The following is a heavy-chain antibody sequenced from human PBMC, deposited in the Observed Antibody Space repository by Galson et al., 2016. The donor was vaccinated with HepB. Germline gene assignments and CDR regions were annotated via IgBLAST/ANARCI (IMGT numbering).Heavy chain of an antibody. CDR2: ISSSSSYT. J-gene: IGHJ5*02. V-gene: IGHV3-11*06. CDR3: ARDAAGRYFDSSGYYSS. Sequence: SLRLSCAASGFTFSDYYMSWIRQAPGKGLEWVSYISSSSSYTNYADSVKGRFTISRDNAKNSLYLQMNSLRAEDTAVYYCARDAAGRYFDSSGYYSSWGQGTLVTVSS. D-gene: IGHD3-22*01. CDR1: GFTFSDYY.